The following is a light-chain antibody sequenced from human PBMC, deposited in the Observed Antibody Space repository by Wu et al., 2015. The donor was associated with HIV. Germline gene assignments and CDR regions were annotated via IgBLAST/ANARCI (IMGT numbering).Light chain of an antibody. J-gene: IGKJ3*01. CDR1: QTVSSTY. Sequence: EIVLTQSPGTLSLSPGERATLSCRASQTVSSTYLAWYQQKPGQAPRLLIYGTSSRATGIPDRFSGRGSGTDFTLTISRLEPEDFAVYYCQQYYRSSTFGPGTKVDIK. V-gene: IGKV3-20*01. CDR3: QQYYRSST. CDR2: GTS.